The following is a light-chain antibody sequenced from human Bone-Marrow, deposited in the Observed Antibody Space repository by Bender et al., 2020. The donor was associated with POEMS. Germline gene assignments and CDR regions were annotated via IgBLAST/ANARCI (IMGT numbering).Light chain of an antibody. Sequence: QSVLTQPPSVSAAPRQRVTISCSGSNSNIGAHAVNWYQHLPGTAPKLLIYSSHRRPSEVPDRFSGSRSGTSASLAISGLQSEDEADYYCAVWDDSLNGWVFGGGTKLTVL. CDR1: NSNIGAHA. V-gene: IGLV1-36*01. CDR2: SSH. J-gene: IGLJ3*02. CDR3: AVWDDSLNGWV.